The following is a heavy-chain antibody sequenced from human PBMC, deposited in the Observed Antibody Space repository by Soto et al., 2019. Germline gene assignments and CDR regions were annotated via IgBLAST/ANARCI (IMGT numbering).Heavy chain of an antibody. V-gene: IGHV3-74*01. J-gene: IGHJ6*02. CDR3: ARVTYYDILTGYGMDV. CDR1: GFIFRSYW. Sequence: GGSLRLSCAASGFIFRSYWMYWVRQAPGKGLVWVSRINGDASTTTYADSVKGRFTISRDNAKNTLYLQMNSLRAEDTAVYFCARVTYYDILTGYGMDVWGQGTTVTVSS. D-gene: IGHD3-9*01. CDR2: INGDASTT.